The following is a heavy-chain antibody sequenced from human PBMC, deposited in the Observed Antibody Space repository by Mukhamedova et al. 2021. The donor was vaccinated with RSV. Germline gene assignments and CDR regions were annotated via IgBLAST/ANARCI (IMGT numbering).Heavy chain of an antibody. D-gene: IGHD5-18*01. CDR2: GGGSST. Sequence: GGGSSTYYGDFVKGRFTISRDKSKNTLYLQMNSLRAEDTAVYYCITGYNPQRYWGQGSLVTVSS. CDR3: ITGYNPQRY. J-gene: IGHJ4*02. V-gene: IGHV3-23*03.